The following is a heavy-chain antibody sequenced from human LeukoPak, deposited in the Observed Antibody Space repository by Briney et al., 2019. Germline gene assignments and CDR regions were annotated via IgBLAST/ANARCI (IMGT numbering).Heavy chain of an antibody. Sequence: PGASLRLSCAVSGFSLSRYAMSWVRKAPGKGLEWVSAISDSGGSTYYVDSVKGRFTISRDNSRNTLYLQMNTLRAEDTAVYYCAKCRGSSWSDYFDYWGQGTLVTVSS. V-gene: IGHV3-23*01. CDR3: AKCRGSSWSDYFDY. D-gene: IGHD6-13*01. CDR2: ISDSGGST. J-gene: IGHJ4*02. CDR1: GFSLSRYA.